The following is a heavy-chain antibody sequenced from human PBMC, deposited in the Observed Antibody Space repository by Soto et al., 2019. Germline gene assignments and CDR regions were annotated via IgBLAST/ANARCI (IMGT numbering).Heavy chain of an antibody. CDR1: GYTFSTYG. CDR3: ARDTMSRSYYYYGMDV. J-gene: IGHJ6*02. V-gene: IGHV1-18*01. D-gene: IGHD3-22*01. CDR2: VSGYNGNT. Sequence: GASVKVSCKASGYTFSTYGISWVRLAPGHGLEWMGWVSGYNGNTYYPQNFQGRVTMTPDTSTSTAYMELRSLRSDDTAVYYCARDTMSRSYYYYGMDVWGQGTTVTVS.